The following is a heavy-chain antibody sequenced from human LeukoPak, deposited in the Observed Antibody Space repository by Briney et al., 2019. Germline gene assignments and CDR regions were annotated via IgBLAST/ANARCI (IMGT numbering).Heavy chain of an antibody. CDR1: GGSISSYY. D-gene: IGHD3-22*01. CDR2: IYTSGSTYTSGST. CDR3: ARDYDSSGYLP. V-gene: IGHV4-4*07. J-gene: IGHJ5*02. Sequence: SETLSLTCTVSGGSISSYYWSWIRQPAGKGLEWIGRIYTSGSTYTSGSTNYNPSLKSRVTISVGKSKNQFSLKLSSVTAADTAVYYCARDYDSSGYLPWGQGTLVTVSS.